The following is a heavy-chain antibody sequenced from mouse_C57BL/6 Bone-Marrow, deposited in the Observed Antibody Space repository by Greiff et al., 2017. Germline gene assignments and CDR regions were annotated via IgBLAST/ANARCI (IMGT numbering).Heavy chain of an antibody. Sequence: EVQLVESGGGLVKPGGSLKLSCAASGFTFSSYAMSWVRLTPEKRLEWVATISDGGSYTYDPDYVKGRFTISRDNAKNNLYLQMSHLKSEDTAMYYCAREKGYDYDGFAYWGQGTLVTVSA. J-gene: IGHJ3*01. V-gene: IGHV5-4*01. CDR1: GFTFSSYA. D-gene: IGHD2-4*01. CDR3: AREKGYDYDGFAY. CDR2: ISDGGSYT.